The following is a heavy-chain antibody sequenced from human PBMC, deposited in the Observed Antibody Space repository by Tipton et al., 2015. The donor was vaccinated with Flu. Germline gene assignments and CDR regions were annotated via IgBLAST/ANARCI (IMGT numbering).Heavy chain of an antibody. CDR2: IYTSGST. V-gene: IGHV4-61*02. Sequence: TLSLTCTVSGGSISRGSYYWSWIRQPAGKGLEWIGRIYTSGSTNYNPSLKSRVTISVDTSKNQFSLKLSSVTAADTAVYYCARGGQWLDEYFQHWGQGTLVTVSS. D-gene: IGHD6-19*01. J-gene: IGHJ1*01. CDR3: ARGGQWLDEYFQH. CDR1: GGSISRGSYY.